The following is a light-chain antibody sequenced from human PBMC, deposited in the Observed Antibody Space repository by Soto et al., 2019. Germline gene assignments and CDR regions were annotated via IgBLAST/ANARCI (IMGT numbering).Light chain of an antibody. J-gene: IGLJ1*01. CDR2: DVS. V-gene: IGLV2-14*01. CDR1: SSDVGAYNY. CDR3: SSFTSSSTRV. Sequence: QSALPQSASVSGSPGQSITISCTGTSSDVGAYNYVSWYQQHPGKAPKLIIYDVSNRPSGVSNRFSGSKSGNTASLTISAIQAEDEADYYCSSFTSSSTRVFGTGTKLTVL.